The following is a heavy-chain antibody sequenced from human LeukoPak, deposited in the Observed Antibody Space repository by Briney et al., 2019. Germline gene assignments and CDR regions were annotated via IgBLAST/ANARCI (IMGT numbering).Heavy chain of an antibody. J-gene: IGHJ5*02. CDR1: GGSFSGYY. CDR3: ARHRFFVIAAAGTSWFDP. V-gene: IGHV4-34*01. CDR2: INHSGST. D-gene: IGHD6-13*01. Sequence: SETLSLTCAVYGGSFSGYYWSSIRQPPGKGLEWIGEINHSGSTNYNPSLKSRVTISVDTSKNQFSLELSSVTAADTAVYYCARHRFFVIAAAGTSWFDPWGQGTLVTVSS.